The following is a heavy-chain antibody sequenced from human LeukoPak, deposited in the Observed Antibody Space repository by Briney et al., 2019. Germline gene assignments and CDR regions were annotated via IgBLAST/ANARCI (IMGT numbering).Heavy chain of an antibody. D-gene: IGHD1-26*01. V-gene: IGHV1-69*05. CDR2: IIPIFGTA. Sequence: ASAKVSCKASGGTFSSYAISWVRQAPGQGLEWMGGIIPIFGTANYAQKFQGRVTITTDESTSTAYMELSSLRSEDTAVYYCASIGGGATPTFDYWGQGTLVTVSS. CDR1: GGTFSSYA. J-gene: IGHJ4*02. CDR3: ASIGGGATPTFDY.